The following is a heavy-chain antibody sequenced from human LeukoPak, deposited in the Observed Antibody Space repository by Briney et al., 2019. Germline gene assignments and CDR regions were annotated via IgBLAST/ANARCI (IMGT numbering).Heavy chain of an antibody. Sequence: GGSLRLSCAASGFTFSSYSMNWVRQAPGKGLEWVAYINVGSSPTYYADSVKGRFTISRDDARDSLYLQMNSLRAEDTAVYYCARDPYYLPGYWGQGTLVTVSS. J-gene: IGHJ4*02. CDR2: INVGSSPT. CDR3: ARDPYYLPGY. V-gene: IGHV3-48*04. CDR1: GFTFSSYS. D-gene: IGHD3-10*01.